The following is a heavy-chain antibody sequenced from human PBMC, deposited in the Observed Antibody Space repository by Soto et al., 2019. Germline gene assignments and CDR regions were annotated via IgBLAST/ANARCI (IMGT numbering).Heavy chain of an antibody. Sequence: QVQLQESGPGLVKPSETLSLTCTVSGVSISNYYWSWIRQPPGKGLEWIGYIYYSGSTDYNPSLKSRVTILLDTSKTPFSLKLNSVTAADTAVYYRAGDAPYLLDAFEMWGNGTMVSVSS. CDR3: AGDAPYLLDAFEM. CDR1: GVSISNYY. CDR2: IYYSGST. J-gene: IGHJ3*02. V-gene: IGHV4-59*01.